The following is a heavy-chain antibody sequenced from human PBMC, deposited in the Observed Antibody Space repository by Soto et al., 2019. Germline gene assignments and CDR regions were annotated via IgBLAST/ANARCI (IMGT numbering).Heavy chain of an antibody. CDR3: ARDVGGITGTIFDY. CDR2: IYYSGST. CDR1: GGSVSSGSYY. V-gene: IGHV4-61*01. D-gene: IGHD1-7*01. J-gene: IGHJ4*02. Sequence: PSETLCVTWTVSGGSVSSGSYYWSWIRQPPGKGLEWIGYIYYSGSTNYNPSLKSRVTISVDTSKNQFSLKLSSVTAADTAVYYCARDVGGITGTIFDYWGQGTLVTVSS.